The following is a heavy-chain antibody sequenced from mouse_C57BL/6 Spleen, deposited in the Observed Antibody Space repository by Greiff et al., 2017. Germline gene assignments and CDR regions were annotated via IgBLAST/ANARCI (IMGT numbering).Heavy chain of an antibody. CDR2: IDSSASYS. CDR1: GYTFTSYW. J-gene: IGHJ3*01. Sequence: VQLQQSGAELVMPGASVKLSCKASGYTFTSYWMHWVQQRPGQGLEWIGEIDSSASYSTSNQKFKGKSTLTVDKSYCTAYMQHSRLTSEDSAVYYCARVDSNYGFAYWGQGTLVTVSA. D-gene: IGHD2-5*01. V-gene: IGHV1-69*01. CDR3: ARVDSNYGFAY.